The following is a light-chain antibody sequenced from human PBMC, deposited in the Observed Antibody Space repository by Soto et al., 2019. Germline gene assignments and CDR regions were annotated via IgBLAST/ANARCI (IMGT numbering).Light chain of an antibody. CDR3: QQLNSYPLT. Sequence: DIQLTQSPSFLSASVGDRVTITCRASQGISSYLAWYQQKPGKAPKLLIYAASTLQSGVPSRFSGSGSGTEFTLTISNLQPEDFATYYCQQLNSYPLTFGQGTKVEIK. CDR1: QGISSY. CDR2: AAS. J-gene: IGKJ1*01. V-gene: IGKV1-9*01.